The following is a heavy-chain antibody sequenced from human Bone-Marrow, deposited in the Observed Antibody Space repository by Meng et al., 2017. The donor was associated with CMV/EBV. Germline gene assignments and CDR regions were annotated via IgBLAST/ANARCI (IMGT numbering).Heavy chain of an antibody. V-gene: IGHV3-66*02. Sequence: GESLKISCAASGFTFSSYSMNWVRQAPGKGLEWVSVIYSGGSTYYADSVKGRFTISRDNSKNTLYLQMNSMRAEDTAVYYCARVIVVVTAALYYFDYRGQGTLVTVSS. CDR3: ARVIVVVTAALYYFDY. CDR2: IYSGGST. D-gene: IGHD2-2*01. J-gene: IGHJ4*02. CDR1: GFTFSSYS.